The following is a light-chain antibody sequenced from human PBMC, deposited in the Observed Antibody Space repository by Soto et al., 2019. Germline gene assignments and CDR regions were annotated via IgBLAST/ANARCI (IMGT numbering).Light chain of an antibody. V-gene: IGKV3-20*01. CDR3: QQYGSSPRT. CDR2: GAS. J-gene: IGKJ1*01. Sequence: EIVLTQSPGTLSLSPGERATLSCRASQSVSSSYLSWYQQKPGQAPRLLIYGASSRATGIPDMFSGSGSGTDFTLTISRRESEDFAVYYCQQYGSSPRTFGQGTKVEIK. CDR1: QSVSSSY.